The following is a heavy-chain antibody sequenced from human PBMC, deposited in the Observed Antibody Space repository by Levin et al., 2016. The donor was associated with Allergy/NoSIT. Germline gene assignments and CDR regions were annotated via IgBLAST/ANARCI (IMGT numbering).Heavy chain of an antibody. J-gene: IGHJ6*02. CDR2: ISYDGSNK. V-gene: IGHV3-30*04. D-gene: IGHD3-22*01. CDR3: ARGGGYDSSGYYPPAFYGMDV. Sequence: WIRQPPGKGLEWVAVISYDGSNKYYADSVKGRFTISRDNSKNTLYLQMNSLRAEDTAVYYCARGGGYDSSGYYPPAFYGMDVWGQGTTVTVSS.